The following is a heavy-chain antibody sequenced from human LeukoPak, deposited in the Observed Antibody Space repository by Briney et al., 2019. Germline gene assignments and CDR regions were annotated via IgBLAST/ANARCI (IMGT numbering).Heavy chain of an antibody. CDR3: ARAYCSSTSCFG. Sequence: GGSLRLSCAASGFTFSSYSMNWVRQAPGKGLEWVSSISYSSRARYYADSVKGRFTISRDNFKDSLYLQMDSLRAEDTAVYYCARAYCSSTSCFGWGQGTLVTVSS. V-gene: IGHV3-48*01. CDR1: GFTFSSYS. D-gene: IGHD2-2*01. CDR2: ISYSSRAR. J-gene: IGHJ4*02.